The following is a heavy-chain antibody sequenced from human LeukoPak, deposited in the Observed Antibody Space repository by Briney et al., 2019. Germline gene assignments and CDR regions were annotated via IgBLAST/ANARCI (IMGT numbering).Heavy chain of an antibody. J-gene: IGHJ4*02. Sequence: ASVKVSCTASGYTFTGYYMHWVRQAPGQGLEWMGWINPNSGGTNYAQKFQGRVTMTRDTSISTAYMELSRLRSDDTAVYYCARFEMATIRALDYWGQGTLVTVSS. V-gene: IGHV1-2*02. CDR1: GYTFTGYY. CDR3: ARFEMATIRALDY. D-gene: IGHD5-24*01. CDR2: INPNSGGT.